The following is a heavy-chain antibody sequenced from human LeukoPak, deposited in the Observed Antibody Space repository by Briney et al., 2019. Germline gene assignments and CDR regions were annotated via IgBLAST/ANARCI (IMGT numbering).Heavy chain of an antibody. CDR2: IWNSGNS. CDR1: AGSINSGGYF. CDR3: ARYHCGSTYCPGVDF. V-gene: IGHV4-31*03. Sequence: PSETLSLTCTVSAGSINSGGYFWTWARRHPGEGLEWIGYIWNSGNSYYNPSLSSRVIISADSSKSTFSLKLSSVTAADTAVYYCARYHCGSTYCPGVDFYGQGTLVTVSS. D-gene: IGHD2-2*01. J-gene: IGHJ4*02.